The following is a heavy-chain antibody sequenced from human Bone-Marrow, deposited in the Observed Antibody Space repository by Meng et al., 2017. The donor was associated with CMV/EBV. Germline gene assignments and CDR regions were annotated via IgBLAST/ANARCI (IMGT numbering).Heavy chain of an antibody. J-gene: IGHJ4*02. D-gene: IGHD2-2*01. Sequence: GSFRGYYWSWIRQPPGKGLEWIGEINHSGSTNYNPSLKSRVTISVDTSKNQFSLKLSSVTAADTAVYYCARGFLGVVPAATNPYFDYWGQGTLVTVSS. V-gene: IGHV4-34*01. CDR3: ARGFLGVVPAATNPYFDY. CDR1: GSFRGYY. CDR2: INHSGST.